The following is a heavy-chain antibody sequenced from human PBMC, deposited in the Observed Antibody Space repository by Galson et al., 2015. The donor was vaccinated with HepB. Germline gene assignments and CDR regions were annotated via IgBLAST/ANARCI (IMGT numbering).Heavy chain of an antibody. Sequence: ETLSLTCAVYGGSFSGYYWSWIRQPPGKGLEWIGEINHSGSTNYNPSLKSRVTISVDTSKNQFSLKLSSVTAADTAVYYCASGSRTVMYAFDIWGQGTMVTVSS. V-gene: IGHV4-34*01. D-gene: IGHD1-14*01. CDR2: INHSGST. J-gene: IGHJ3*02. CDR1: GGSFSGYY. CDR3: ASGSRTVMYAFDI.